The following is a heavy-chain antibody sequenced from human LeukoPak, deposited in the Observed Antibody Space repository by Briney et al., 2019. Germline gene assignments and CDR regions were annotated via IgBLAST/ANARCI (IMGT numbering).Heavy chain of an antibody. CDR1: GFTFSSYS. J-gene: IGHJ6*02. CDR3: ARTLSGYYDSSVWGYYGMDV. V-gene: IGHV3-21*01. Sequence: GGSLRLSCAASGFTFSSYSMNWVRQAPGKGLEWVSSISSSSSYIYYTDSVKGRFTISRDNAKNSLYLQMNSLRAEDTAVYYCARTLSGYYDSSVWGYYGMDVWGQGTTVTVSS. D-gene: IGHD3-22*01. CDR2: ISSSSSYI.